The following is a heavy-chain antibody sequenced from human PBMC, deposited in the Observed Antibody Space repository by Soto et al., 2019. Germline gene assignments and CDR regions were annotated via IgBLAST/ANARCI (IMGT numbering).Heavy chain of an antibody. J-gene: IGHJ6*04. CDR3: AKSYGSGSYRDILSYYGSEI. CDR1: RFTFRNYG. D-gene: IGHD3-10*01. Sequence: WGSLRLSCAASRFTFRNYGMSWVRQDPGKGLEWVSGISPTGEQRFYVDSVKGRFFISRDNSQNTLSLEMSNLRADDTAVYYCAKSYGSGSYRDILSYYGSEIWGKGTPVNVSA. V-gene: IGHV3-23*01. CDR2: ISPTGEQR.